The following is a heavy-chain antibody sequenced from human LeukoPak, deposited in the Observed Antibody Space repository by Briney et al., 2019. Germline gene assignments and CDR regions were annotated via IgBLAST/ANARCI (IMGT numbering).Heavy chain of an antibody. D-gene: IGHD3-22*01. CDR2: SYYSGST. J-gene: IGHJ5*02. CDR3: ARLALGYYDSSGYYEGESWFDP. Sequence: SETLSLTCTVSGDSLSNSRYYWGWIRQPPGKGLEWIGSSYYSGSTYYHPYLKRRVTISVETSTNQFPLKLCSVTAADTAVYYCARLALGYYDSSGYYEGESWFDPWGQGTLVTVSS. V-gene: IGHV4-39*01. CDR1: GDSLSNSRYY.